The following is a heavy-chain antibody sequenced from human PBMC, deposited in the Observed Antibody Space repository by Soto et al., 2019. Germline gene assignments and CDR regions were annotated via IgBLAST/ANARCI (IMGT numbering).Heavy chain of an antibody. V-gene: IGHV3-30-3*01. CDR3: ARERRAVAGHGYFQH. J-gene: IGHJ1*01. Sequence: QVQLVESGGGVVQPGRSLRLSCAASGFTFSSYAMHWVRQAPGKGLEWVAVISYDGSNKYYADSVKGRFTISRDNSKNTLYLQMNSLRAEVTAVYYCARERRAVAGHGYFQHWGQGTLVTVSS. CDR2: ISYDGSNK. CDR1: GFTFSSYA. D-gene: IGHD6-19*01.